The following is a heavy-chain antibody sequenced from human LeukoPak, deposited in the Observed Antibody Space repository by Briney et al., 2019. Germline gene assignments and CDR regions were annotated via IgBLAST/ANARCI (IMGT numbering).Heavy chain of an antibody. V-gene: IGHV4-59*01. J-gene: IGHJ6*04. CDR2: IYYSGST. D-gene: IGHD3-10*01. CDR1: GGSISSYY. CDR3: ARGLRFGEFNALDV. Sequence: SETLSLTCTVSGGSISSYYWSWIRQPPGKGLEWIGYIYYSGSTNYNPSLKSRVTISVDTSKNQFSLKLSSVTAADTAVYYCARGLRFGEFNALDVWGKGATVTISS.